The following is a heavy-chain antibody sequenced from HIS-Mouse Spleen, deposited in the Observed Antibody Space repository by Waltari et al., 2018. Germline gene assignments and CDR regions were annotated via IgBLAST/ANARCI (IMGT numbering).Heavy chain of an antibody. CDR3: AREIPYSSSWYDWYFDL. J-gene: IGHJ2*01. D-gene: IGHD6-13*01. Sequence: QLQLQESGPGLVKPSETLSLTCTVSGGSISSSSYYWGWIRQPPGKGLEWIGSIYYSGSTYSTPSLKIRVTISVDTSKNQLSLKLGSVTAADTAVYYCAREIPYSSSWYDWYFDLWGRGTLVTVSS. CDR2: IYYSGST. CDR1: GGSISSSSYY. V-gene: IGHV4-39*07.